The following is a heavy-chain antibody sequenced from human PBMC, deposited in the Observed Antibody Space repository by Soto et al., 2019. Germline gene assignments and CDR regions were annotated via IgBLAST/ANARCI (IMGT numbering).Heavy chain of an antibody. J-gene: IGHJ4*02. V-gene: IGHV1-46*03. CDR3: ARDGGCSGGSCYFFDY. CDR2: INPSGGST. Sequence: ASVKVSCKASGYTFTSYYMHWVRQAPGQGLEWMGIINPSGGSTSYAQKFQGRVTMTRDTSTSTVYMELSSLRSEDTAVYYCARDGGCSGGSCYFFDYWGQGTLVTAPQ. D-gene: IGHD2-15*01. CDR1: GYTFTSYY.